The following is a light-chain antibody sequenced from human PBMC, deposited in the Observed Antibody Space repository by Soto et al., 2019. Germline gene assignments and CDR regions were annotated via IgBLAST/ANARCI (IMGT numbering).Light chain of an antibody. CDR3: QHYGYSLWT. CDR2: AAT. J-gene: IGKJ1*01. Sequence: DIQMTQSPSSLSASVGDRVTFTCRESHGISNYLAWYQQTPGTVPKLLIYAATTVKSGAPTRCSGSGSGTDFPPTITREEREDFAVYYRQHYGYSLWTFGQGTKVDIK. CDR1: HGISNY. V-gene: IGKV1-27*01.